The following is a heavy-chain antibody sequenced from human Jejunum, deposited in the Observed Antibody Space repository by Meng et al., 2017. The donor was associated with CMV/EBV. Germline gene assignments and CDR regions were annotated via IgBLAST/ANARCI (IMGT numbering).Heavy chain of an antibody. CDR2: IRNDGSEI. CDR3: VKDKGRTALDY. Sequence: QGQVVGSGGGVVQPGGSLRLSCVTSGISFSNSGMHWVRQAPGKGLEWVVFIRNDGSEIYYVDSVKGRFTISRDNSKNTVYLQMNSLRVEDTGVYYCVKDKGRTALDYWGQGSLVTVSS. CDR1: GISFSNSG. J-gene: IGHJ4*02. D-gene: IGHD3-10*01. V-gene: IGHV3-30*02.